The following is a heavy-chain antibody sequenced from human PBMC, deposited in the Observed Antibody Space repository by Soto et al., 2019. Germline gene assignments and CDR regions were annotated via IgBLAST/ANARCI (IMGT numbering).Heavy chain of an antibody. CDR1: GFTFNVYG. Sequence: QVQLVQSGAEVKNPGSSVKVSCKTSGFTFNVYGIHWVRQAPGQGLDWMGGLIPIYDAPNYAQKFQGRVSITADKSTTTVYLELSSLRSEDTAVYFCARVRDPHLDHYGLDVWGQGTTVTVSS. J-gene: IGHJ6*02. V-gene: IGHV1-69*06. CDR2: LIPIYDAP. CDR3: ARVRDPHLDHYGLDV.